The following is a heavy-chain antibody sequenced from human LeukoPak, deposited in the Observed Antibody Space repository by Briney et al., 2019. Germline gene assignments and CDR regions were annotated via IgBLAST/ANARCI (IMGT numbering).Heavy chain of an antibody. D-gene: IGHD6-13*01. CDR1: GGSISSGGYY. Sequence: SETLSLTCTVSGGSISSGGYYWSWIRQHPGKGLEWIGYIYYSGSTYYNPSLKSRVTISVDTSKNQFSLKLSSVTAADTAVYYCARGSGSSWLGYYYYYGMDVWGKGTTVTVSS. V-gene: IGHV4-31*03. CDR2: IYYSGST. CDR3: ARGSGSSWLGYYYYYGMDV. J-gene: IGHJ6*04.